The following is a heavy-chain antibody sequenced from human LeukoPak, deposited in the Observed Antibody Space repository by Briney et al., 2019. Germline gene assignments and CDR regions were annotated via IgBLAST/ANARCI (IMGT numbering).Heavy chain of an antibody. D-gene: IGHD2-15*01. Sequence: GGSLRLSCAASGFTFSSYWMSWVRQAPGKGLEWVSNIKQDGSEKYYVDSLKGRFTVSRDNAKNSLYLQINSLRAGDTAVYYCARVGAARYYYYYMDVWGNGTTVTVSS. CDR1: GFTFSSYW. V-gene: IGHV3-7*01. CDR2: IKQDGSEK. J-gene: IGHJ6*03. CDR3: ARVGAARYYYYYMDV.